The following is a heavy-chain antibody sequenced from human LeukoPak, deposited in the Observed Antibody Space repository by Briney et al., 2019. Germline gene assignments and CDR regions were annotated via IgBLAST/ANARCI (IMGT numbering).Heavy chain of an antibody. J-gene: IGHJ4*02. V-gene: IGHV3-30*04. CDR3: ARADCSSTSRYGPTDY. Sequence: GGSLRLSCAASGFTFSSYAMHWVRQAPGKGLEWVAVISYDGSNKYYADSVKGRFTISRDNSKNTLYLQMNSLRAEDTAVYYCARADCSSTSRYGPTDYWGQGTLVTVSS. CDR1: GFTFSSYA. D-gene: IGHD2-2*01. CDR2: ISYDGSNK.